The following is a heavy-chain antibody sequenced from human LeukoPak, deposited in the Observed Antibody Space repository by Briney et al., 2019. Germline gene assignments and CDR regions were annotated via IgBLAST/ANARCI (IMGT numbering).Heavy chain of an antibody. CDR3: ARGPTSRDGYKYFDY. Sequence: GSSVKVSCKASGGTFSRCAISWVRQAPGQGLEWMGGIIPIFGTANYAQKLQGRVTITTDESTSTAYMELSSLRSEDTAVYYCARGPTSRDGYKYFDYWGQGTLVTVSS. D-gene: IGHD5-24*01. V-gene: IGHV1-69*05. CDR1: GGTFSRCA. J-gene: IGHJ4*02. CDR2: IIPIFGTA.